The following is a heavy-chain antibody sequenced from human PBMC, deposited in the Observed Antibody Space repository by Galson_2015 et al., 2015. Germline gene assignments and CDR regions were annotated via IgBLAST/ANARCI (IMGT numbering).Heavy chain of an antibody. D-gene: IGHD3-9*01. CDR1: GFTVRTNY. J-gene: IGHJ4*02. Sequence: SLRLSCAASGFTVRTNYMTWVRQAPGKGLEWLSIIYSGGSTYYADSVKGRFAISRDNSKNTLDLQMNSLRAEDTAVYYCATVTKPLRYFDSWGQGTLVTVSS. CDR3: ATVTKPLRYFDS. CDR2: IYSGGST. V-gene: IGHV3-53*01.